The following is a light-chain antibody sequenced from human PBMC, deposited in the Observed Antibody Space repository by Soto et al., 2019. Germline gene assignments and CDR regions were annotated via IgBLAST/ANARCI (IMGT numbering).Light chain of an antibody. CDR2: DAS. CDR3: LQRRT. J-gene: IGKJ1*01. V-gene: IGKV3-11*01. Sequence: EIVLTQSPATLSLSPGERATLSCRASQSVSSYLAWYQQKPGQAPRLLIYDASNRATGIPARFSGSGSGTDFPLTISRLEPEDFAVYYCLQRRTFDQGTKVDI. CDR1: QSVSSY.